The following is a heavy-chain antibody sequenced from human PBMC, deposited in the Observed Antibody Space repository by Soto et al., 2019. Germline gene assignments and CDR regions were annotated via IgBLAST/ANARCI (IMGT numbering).Heavy chain of an antibody. CDR2: ISTYNGDT. CDR1: GYTFSTYG. CDR3: AREYCSRTSCYGVDY. J-gene: IGHJ4*02. D-gene: IGHD2-2*01. Sequence: QVQLVQSGTEVKKPGASVKVSCRASGYTFSTYGISWVRQAPGHGPEWMGWISTYNGDTKYAEKVQGRVTMTTDTSTTTAYMELRRLISDDTAVYYCAREYCSRTSCYGVDYWGQGTLVTVSS. V-gene: IGHV1-18*01.